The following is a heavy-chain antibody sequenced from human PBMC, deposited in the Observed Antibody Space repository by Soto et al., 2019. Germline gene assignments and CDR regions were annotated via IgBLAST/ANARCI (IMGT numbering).Heavy chain of an antibody. V-gene: IGHV1-46*01. CDR2: INPDDGST. CDR1: RYAFTAYR. CDR3: TRVYGDFDMTRFPNY. D-gene: IGHD4-17*01. J-gene: IGHJ4*02. Sequence: QELLVQSGAEVKKPGASVKVSCKASRYAFTAYRVHWVRQAPGQGLEWLGIINPDDGSTDYAQRFQGRLTLTRDTSTTTLFMEMTSLRPEDTATYYCTRVYGDFDMTRFPNYWGQGTLVTVSS.